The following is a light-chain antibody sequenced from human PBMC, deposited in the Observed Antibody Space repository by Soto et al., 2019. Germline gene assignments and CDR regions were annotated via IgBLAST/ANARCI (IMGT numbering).Light chain of an antibody. CDR1: SSDVGGYNY. Sequence: ALTQPRSVSGSPGQSVTISCTGTSSDVGGYNYVSWYQHHPGKAPKLMIYDVSKRPSGVPDRFSGSKSGNTASLTISGLQAEDEADYYCCSYAGSYTYVFGTGTKLTVL. CDR2: DVS. V-gene: IGLV2-11*01. CDR3: CSYAGSYTYV. J-gene: IGLJ1*01.